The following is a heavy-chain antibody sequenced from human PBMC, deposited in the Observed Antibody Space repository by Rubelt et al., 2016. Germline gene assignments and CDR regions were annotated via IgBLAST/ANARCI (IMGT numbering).Heavy chain of an antibody. J-gene: IGHJ3*02. CDR3: ARDLVGVVITTHDAFDI. CDR2: ISPIFGTA. D-gene: IGHD3-22*01. Sequence: QVQLVQSGAEVTKPGSSVKVSCKASGGTFSSYAISWVRQAPGQGLEWMGGISPIFGTAHYAQKFQGRVTITADKSTSTAYMELSSLGSEDTAVYYCARDLVGVVITTHDAFDIWGQGTMVTVSS. CDR1: GGTFSSYA. V-gene: IGHV1-69*06.